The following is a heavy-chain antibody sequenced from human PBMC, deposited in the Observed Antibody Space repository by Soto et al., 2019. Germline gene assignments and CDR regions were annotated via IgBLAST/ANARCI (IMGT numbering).Heavy chain of an antibody. J-gene: IGHJ4*02. V-gene: IGHV4-39*01. Sequence: QLQLRESGPGLVKPSETLSLTCTVSGDSISPNSYWGWVRQTPGKGLAWIASLYSSGTSLYNPSLTSRITTSIATSKTELSLQVCSVTAADTAVFYCATRRVFMPMDDFASWGQGILVTVSS. CDR3: ATRRVFMPMDDFAS. D-gene: IGHD6-13*01. CDR1: GDSISPNSY. CDR2: LYSSGTS.